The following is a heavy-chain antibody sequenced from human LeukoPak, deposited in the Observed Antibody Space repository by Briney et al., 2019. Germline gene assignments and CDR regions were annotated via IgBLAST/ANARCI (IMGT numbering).Heavy chain of an antibody. CDR2: VFYGGGSP. CDR1: GGSIRGYY. Sequence: SETQSLTCTVSGGSIRGYYWSWIRQTPGKELQWPGYVFYGGGSPRYTPSLQSRLTISVDTSKNQFSLKLSSVTAADTAVYFCARIGQKNFDIWGRGTLVTVSS. J-gene: IGHJ2*01. D-gene: IGHD3-16*01. V-gene: IGHV4-59*01. CDR3: ARIGQKNFDI.